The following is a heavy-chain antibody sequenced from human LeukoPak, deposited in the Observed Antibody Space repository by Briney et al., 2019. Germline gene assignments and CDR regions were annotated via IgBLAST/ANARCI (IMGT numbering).Heavy chain of an antibody. Sequence: PSETLSLTCTVSGGSISSSSYYWGWIRQPPGKGLEWIGSIYYSGSTYYNPSLKSRVTISVDTSKNQFSLKLSSVTAADTAVYYCAREGAGGNFDYWGQGTLVTVSS. V-gene: IGHV4-39*07. J-gene: IGHJ4*02. CDR3: AREGAGGNFDY. CDR1: GGSISSSSYY. CDR2: IYYSGST. D-gene: IGHD3-16*01.